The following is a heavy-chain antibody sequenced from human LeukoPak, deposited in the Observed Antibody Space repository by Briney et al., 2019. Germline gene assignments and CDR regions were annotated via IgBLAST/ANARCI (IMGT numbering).Heavy chain of an antibody. D-gene: IGHD3-3*01. J-gene: IGHJ3*02. Sequence: PGGSLRLSCAASGFTFSSYSMNWVRQAPGKGLEWVSSISSSSSYIYYADSVKGRFTISRDNAKNSLYLQMNSLRAEDTAVYYCARDRSRSGPDAFDIWSQGTMVTVSS. CDR2: ISSSSSYI. CDR1: GFTFSSYS. CDR3: ARDRSRSGPDAFDI. V-gene: IGHV3-21*01.